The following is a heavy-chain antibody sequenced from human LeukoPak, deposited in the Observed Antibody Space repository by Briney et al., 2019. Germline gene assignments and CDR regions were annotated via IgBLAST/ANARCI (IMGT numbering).Heavy chain of an antibody. V-gene: IGHV3-30*04. Sequence: GGSLRLSCTASGFTFNKYAMNWVRQAPGKGLEWVAVISYDGSNKYYADSVKGRFTISRDNSKNTLYLQMNSLRAEDTAVYYCARSVAEYFQHWGQGTLVTVSS. CDR3: ARSVAEYFQH. J-gene: IGHJ1*01. CDR2: ISYDGSNK. CDR1: GFTFNKYA. D-gene: IGHD6-19*01.